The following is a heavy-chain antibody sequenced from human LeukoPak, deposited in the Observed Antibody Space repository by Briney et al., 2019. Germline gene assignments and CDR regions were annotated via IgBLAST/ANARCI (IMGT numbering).Heavy chain of an antibody. CDR2: VSASGGST. D-gene: IGHD5-18*01. CDR3: GRIGGYSYGPHDY. Sequence: GGSLRLSCAASRFTFSSYAMSWVRQAPGKGLEWVSGVSASGGSTYYADSVKGRFTISRDNSKNTLYLQMNSMRAEDTAVYYCGRIGGYSYGPHDYWGQGTLVTVSS. J-gene: IGHJ4*02. V-gene: IGHV3-23*01. CDR1: RFTFSSYA.